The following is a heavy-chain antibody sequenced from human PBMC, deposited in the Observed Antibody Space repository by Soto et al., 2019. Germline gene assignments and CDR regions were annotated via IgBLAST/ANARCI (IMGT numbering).Heavy chain of an antibody. CDR3: AHTGISTSCYCRGFFDY. Sequence: ESGPTLVNPTQTLTLTCTFSGFSLSTSGVGVGWKRQPPGKALEWLALIYWDDEKRYSPSLKSRLTITKDTSKNLVVLTMTNMDPVDTATYYCAHTGISTSCYCRGFFDYWGQGTLVTVSS. V-gene: IGHV2-5*02. CDR2: IYWDDEK. CDR1: GFSLSTSGVG. D-gene: IGHD2-2*01. J-gene: IGHJ4*02.